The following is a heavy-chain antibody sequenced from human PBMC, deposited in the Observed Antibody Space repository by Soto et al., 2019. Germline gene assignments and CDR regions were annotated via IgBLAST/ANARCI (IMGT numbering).Heavy chain of an antibody. CDR3: ASPKIAFYNWFDP. Sequence: SLTCTVSGGSISSSSYYWGWIRQPPGKGLEWIGSIYYSGSTYYNPSLKSRVTISVDTSKNQFSLKLSSVTAADTAVYYCASPKIAFYNWFDPWGQGTLVTVSS. J-gene: IGHJ5*02. V-gene: IGHV4-39*01. CDR2: IYYSGST. CDR1: GGSISSSSYY. D-gene: IGHD3-3*02.